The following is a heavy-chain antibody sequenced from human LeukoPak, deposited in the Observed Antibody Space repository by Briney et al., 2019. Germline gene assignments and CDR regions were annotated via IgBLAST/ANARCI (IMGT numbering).Heavy chain of an antibody. CDR3: GTMSNYDSGGYYDS. D-gene: IGHD3-22*01. V-gene: IGHV3-53*01. J-gene: IGHJ5*01. Sequence: GGSLRLSCAVSGFSVSSNYMHWVRQTPGKGLQWVAVIYGAETANYADSVKGRFTISRDNAENTLYLQMNNLRVEDTALYYCGTMSNYDSGGYYDSWGLGTLVTVSS. CDR2: IYGAETA. CDR1: GFSVSSNY.